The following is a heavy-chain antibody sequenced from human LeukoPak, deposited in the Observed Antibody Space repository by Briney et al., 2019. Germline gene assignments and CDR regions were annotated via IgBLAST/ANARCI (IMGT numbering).Heavy chain of an antibody. D-gene: IGHD5-24*01. CDR2: ISSSSSYI. CDR1: GFTFSSYS. V-gene: IGHV3-21*01. CDR3: ARDVEMATISPPDY. J-gene: IGHJ4*02. Sequence: GGSLRLSCAASGFTFSSYSMNWVRQAPGKGLEWVSSISSSSSYIYYADSVKGRFTISRDNAKNSLYLQMNSLRAEDTAVYYCARDVEMATISPPDYWGQGTLVTVSS.